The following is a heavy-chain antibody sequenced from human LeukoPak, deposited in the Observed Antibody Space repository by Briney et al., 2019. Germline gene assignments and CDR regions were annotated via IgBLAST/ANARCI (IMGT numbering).Heavy chain of an antibody. CDR1: GYTFIGYY. D-gene: IGHD2-2*01. CDR3: ARGRGYCSSSGCTYYYMDV. J-gene: IGHJ6*03. Sequence: ASVKVSCKASGYTFIGYYIHWVRQAPGQELEWLGWINPNSGGTNYAQQFQGRVTMTRDRSITTAYMELSRLRSDDTAVYFCARGRGYCSSSGCTYYYMDVWGKGTTVTVSS. V-gene: IGHV1-2*02. CDR2: INPNSGGT.